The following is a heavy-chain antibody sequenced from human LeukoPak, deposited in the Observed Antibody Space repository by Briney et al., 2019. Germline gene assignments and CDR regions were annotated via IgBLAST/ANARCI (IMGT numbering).Heavy chain of an antibody. Sequence: SGGSLRLSCAASGFTFSSYGMHWVRQAPGKGLEWVAVISYDGSNKYYADSVKGRFTISRDNSKNTLYLQMNGLRAEDTAVYYCAKAGPTYYDFWSGYYDGYYFDYWGQGTLVTVSS. CDR1: GFTFSSYG. CDR2: ISYDGSNK. J-gene: IGHJ4*02. CDR3: AKAGPTYYDFWSGYYDGYYFDY. V-gene: IGHV3-30*18. D-gene: IGHD3-3*01.